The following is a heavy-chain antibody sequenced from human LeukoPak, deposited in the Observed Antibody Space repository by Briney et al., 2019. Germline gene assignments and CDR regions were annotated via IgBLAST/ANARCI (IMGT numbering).Heavy chain of an antibody. Sequence: SETLSLTCAVYGGSFSGYYWSWIRQPPGKGLEWIGEINHSGSTNYNPSLKSRVTISVDTSKNQFSLKLSPVTAADTAVYYCARGLSYYYDSSGYYWYYFDYWGQGTLVTVSS. CDR1: GGSFSGYY. CDR2: INHSGST. D-gene: IGHD3-22*01. CDR3: ARGLSYYYDSSGYYWYYFDY. V-gene: IGHV4-34*01. J-gene: IGHJ4*02.